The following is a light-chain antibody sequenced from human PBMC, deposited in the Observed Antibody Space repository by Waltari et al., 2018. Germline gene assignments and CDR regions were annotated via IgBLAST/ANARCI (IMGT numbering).Light chain of an antibody. V-gene: IGKV1-9*01. CDR2: AAS. CDR3: QQVNTYSWT. J-gene: IGKJ1*01. CDR1: RGISSY. Sequence: DIHLTQSPSYLSASVGDRVTITCRASRGISSYLAWYQQKPGKAPKLLIYAASTLQSGVPLRFSGSGSGTEFTLTISSLQPEDFATHYCQQVNTYSWTFGQGTKVEIK.